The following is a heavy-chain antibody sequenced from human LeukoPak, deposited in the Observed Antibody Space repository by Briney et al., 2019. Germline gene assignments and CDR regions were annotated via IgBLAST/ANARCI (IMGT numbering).Heavy chain of an antibody. V-gene: IGHV3-66*02. CDR2: IYSGGST. D-gene: IGHD2-2*01. Sequence: GGSLRLSCAASEFSVGSNYMTWVRQAPGKGLEWVSLIYSGGSTYYAESVKGRFTISRDNSKNTLYLQMNSLRAEDTAVYYCATGDKELLFKRRKGGFDPWGQGTLVTVSS. CDR3: ATGDKELLFKRRKGGFDP. CDR1: EFSVGSNY. J-gene: IGHJ5*02.